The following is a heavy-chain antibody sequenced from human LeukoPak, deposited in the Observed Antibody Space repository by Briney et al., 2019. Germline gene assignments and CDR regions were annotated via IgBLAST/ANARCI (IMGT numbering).Heavy chain of an antibody. J-gene: IGHJ4*02. D-gene: IGHD3-22*01. Sequence: ASVKVSCKASGYTFTSSGITWVRQAPGQGLEWMGWSSAFNGNTNYAQKFQGRVTMTTDTSTKIAYMELRSLRSDDTAVYYCARGYQTSYYDRSGYLTHFDYWGQGTLVTVSS. CDR1: GYTFTSSG. V-gene: IGHV1-18*01. CDR3: ARGYQTSYYDRSGYLTHFDY. CDR2: SSAFNGNT.